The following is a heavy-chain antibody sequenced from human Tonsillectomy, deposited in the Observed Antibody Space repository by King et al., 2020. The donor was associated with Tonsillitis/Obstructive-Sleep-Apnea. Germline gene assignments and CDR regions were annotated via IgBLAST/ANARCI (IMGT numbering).Heavy chain of an antibody. Sequence: QLVQSGAEVKKPGESLKISCKGSGYRFTSYWIGWVRQMPGKGLELMGIIYPGDSDTSYSPSFQGQVTISADNSINTAYLQWGSLKASDTAMYYCARPGGLSGSYYPFDFWGQGTLVTVSS. J-gene: IGHJ4*02. CDR1: GYRFTSYW. CDR3: ARPGGLSGSYYPFDF. D-gene: IGHD1-26*01. V-gene: IGHV5-51*01. CDR2: IYPGDSDT.